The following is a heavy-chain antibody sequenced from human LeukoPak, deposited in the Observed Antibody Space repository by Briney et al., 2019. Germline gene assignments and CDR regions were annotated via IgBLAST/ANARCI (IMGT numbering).Heavy chain of an antibody. V-gene: IGHV1-46*01. CDR3: ARDGQHYGDYGGIDY. CDR2: INPSGGST. D-gene: IGHD4-17*01. J-gene: IGHJ4*02. Sequence: ASVKVSCKASGGTFSSYAISWVRQAPGQGLEWMGIINPSGGSTSYAQKFQGRVTMTRDTSTSTVYMELSSLRSEDTAVYYCARDGQHYGDYGGIDYWGQGTLVTVSS. CDR1: GGTFSSYA.